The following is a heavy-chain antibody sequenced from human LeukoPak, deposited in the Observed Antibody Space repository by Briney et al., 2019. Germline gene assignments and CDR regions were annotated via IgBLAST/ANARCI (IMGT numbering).Heavy chain of an antibody. CDR2: IYYSGST. Sequence: SETLSLTCTVSGGSISSSSYYWGWIRQPPGKGLEWIVSIYYSGSTYYNPSLKSRVTISVDTSKNQFSLKLTSVTAADTAVYYCASLPSNTVTHDYWGQGTLVTVSS. D-gene: IGHD4-11*01. CDR1: GGSISSSSYY. J-gene: IGHJ4*02. CDR3: ASLPSNTVTHDY. V-gene: IGHV4-39*01.